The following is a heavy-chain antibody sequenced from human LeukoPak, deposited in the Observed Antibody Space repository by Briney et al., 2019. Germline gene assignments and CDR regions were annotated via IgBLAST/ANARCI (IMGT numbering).Heavy chain of an antibody. CDR3: ARARIAARPFVFDY. J-gene: IGHJ4*02. Sequence: ASVKVSCKASGYTFTGYYMHWVRQAPGQGLEWMGWINPNSGGTNYAQKFQGRVTMTRDTSISTAYMELSRLRSDDTAVYYCARARIAARPFVFDYWGQGTLVTVSS. D-gene: IGHD6-6*01. CDR1: GYTFTGYY. CDR2: INPNSGGT. V-gene: IGHV1-2*02.